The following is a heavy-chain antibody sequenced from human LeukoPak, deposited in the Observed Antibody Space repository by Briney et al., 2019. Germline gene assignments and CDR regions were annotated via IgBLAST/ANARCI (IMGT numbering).Heavy chain of an antibody. CDR3: ARSHSSYSDAFDI. CDR1: GGSISGGGYY. CDR2: IHYRGST. V-gene: IGHV4-61*08. D-gene: IGHD2-21*01. Sequence: PSQTLSLTCTVSGGSISGGGYYWSWIRQPPGKGLECIGYIHYRGSTNYNPSLKSRVTISADTSKIQFSLRLSSVTAADTAVYYCARSHSSYSDAFDIWGQGTMVTVSS. J-gene: IGHJ3*02.